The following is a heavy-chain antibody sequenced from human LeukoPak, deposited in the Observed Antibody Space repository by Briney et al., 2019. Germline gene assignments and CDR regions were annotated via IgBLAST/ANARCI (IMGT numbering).Heavy chain of an antibody. J-gene: IGHJ6*03. D-gene: IGHD2-15*01. CDR3: AREALGGFSFYYYYMDV. V-gene: IGHV4-61*02. Sequence: KPSETLSLTCTVSGGSISSSSYYWSWIRQPAGKGLEWIGRIYTSGSTNYNPSLKSRVTMSVDTSKNQFSLKLSSVTAADTAVYYCAREALGGFSFYYYYMDVWGKGTTVTVSS. CDR2: IYTSGST. CDR1: GGSISSSSYY.